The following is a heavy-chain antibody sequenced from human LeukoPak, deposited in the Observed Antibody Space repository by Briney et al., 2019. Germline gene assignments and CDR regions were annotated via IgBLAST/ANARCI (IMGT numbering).Heavy chain of an antibody. CDR2: INHSGST. Sequence: PSETLSLTCAVYGGSFSGYYWSWIRQPPGKGLEWIGEINHSGSTNYNPSLKSRVTISVDTSKNQFSLKLSSVTAADTAVYYCARVNWAFDYWGQGTLVTVSS. J-gene: IGHJ4*02. CDR3: ARVNWAFDY. CDR1: GGSFSGYY. V-gene: IGHV4-34*01. D-gene: IGHD7-27*01.